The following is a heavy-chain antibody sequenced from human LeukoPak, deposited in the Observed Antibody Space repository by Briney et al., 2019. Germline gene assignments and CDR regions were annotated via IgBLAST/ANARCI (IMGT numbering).Heavy chain of an antibody. CDR2: MNPNSGDT. D-gene: IGHD3-16*01. CDR3: TRSGFGGGVHFDY. CDR1: GYTFTSYD. Sequence: ASVKVSCKASGYTFTSYDINWVRQAAGQGLEWMGWMNPNSGDTGYVEKFQGRVTMTRDTSITTAYMELSSLRSEDTAVYYCTRSGFGGGVHFDYWGQGTPGTVS. J-gene: IGHJ4*02. V-gene: IGHV1-8*01.